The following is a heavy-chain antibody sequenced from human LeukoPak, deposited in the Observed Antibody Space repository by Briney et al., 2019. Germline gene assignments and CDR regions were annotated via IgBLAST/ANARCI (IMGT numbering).Heavy chain of an antibody. Sequence: GASVKVSCKASGYTFTSYGISWVRQAPGQGLEWMGWISAYNGNTNYAQKLQGRVTMTTDTSTSTAYMELRSLRSDDTAVYYCARVKYYYDSSGYYAFDIWGQGTMVTVSS. CDR3: ARVKYYYDSSGYYAFDI. J-gene: IGHJ3*02. CDR1: GYTFTSYG. CDR2: ISAYNGNT. D-gene: IGHD3-22*01. V-gene: IGHV1-18*01.